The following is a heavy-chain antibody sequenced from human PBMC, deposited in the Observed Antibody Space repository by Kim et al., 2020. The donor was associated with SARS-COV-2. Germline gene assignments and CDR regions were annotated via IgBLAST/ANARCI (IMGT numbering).Heavy chain of an antibody. Sequence: SETLSLTCTVSGGSISSSSYYWGWIRQPPGKGREWIGSIYYSGSTYYNPSLKSRVTISVDTSKNQFSLKLSSVTAADTAVYYCASPYYYGSGDKASWGQGTLVTVSS. CDR2: IYYSGST. D-gene: IGHD3-10*01. V-gene: IGHV4-39*01. CDR1: GGSISSSSYY. J-gene: IGHJ5*02. CDR3: ASPYYYGSGDKAS.